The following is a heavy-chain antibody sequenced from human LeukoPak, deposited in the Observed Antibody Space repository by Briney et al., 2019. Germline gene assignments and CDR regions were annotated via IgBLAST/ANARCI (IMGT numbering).Heavy chain of an antibody. J-gene: IGHJ4*02. CDR2: IYTSGST. D-gene: IGHD1-26*01. Sequence: PSQTLSLTCTVSGGSISSGSYYWSWIRQPAWKGLEWIGRIYTSGSTNYNPSLKSRVTISVDTSKNQFSLKLSSVTAADTAVYYCVAVGANHSFDYWGQGTLVTVSS. CDR1: GGSISSGSYY. V-gene: IGHV4-61*02. CDR3: VAVGANHSFDY.